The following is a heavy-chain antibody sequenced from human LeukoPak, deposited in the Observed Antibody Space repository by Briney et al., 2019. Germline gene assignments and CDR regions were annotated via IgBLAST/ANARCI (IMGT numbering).Heavy chain of an antibody. V-gene: IGHV3-7*03. CDR3: AKAVLNSSGENY. D-gene: IGHD6-19*01. Sequence: GGSLRLSCAASGFTFSNYWMSWVRQAPGKGLEWVANIKQDGSEKYYVDSVKGRFTISRDNAKKSLYLQMNSLRAEDTAVYYCAKAVLNSSGENYWGQGTLVTVSS. CDR1: GFTFSNYW. J-gene: IGHJ4*02. CDR2: IKQDGSEK.